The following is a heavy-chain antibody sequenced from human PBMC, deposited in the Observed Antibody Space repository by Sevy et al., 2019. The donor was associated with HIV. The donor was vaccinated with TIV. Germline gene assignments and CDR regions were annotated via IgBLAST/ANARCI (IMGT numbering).Heavy chain of an antibody. CDR2: ISGSGGST. J-gene: IGHJ5*02. CDR3: AKEHGGHFVEWLRLGSEGFLVNWFDP. Sequence: GGSLRLSCAASGFTFSSYAMSWVRQAPGKGLEWVSAISGSGGSTYYADSVKGRVTISRDNSKNTLYLQMNSLRAEATAEYYCAKEHGGHFVEWLRLGSEGFLVNWFDPWGQGILVTVSS. V-gene: IGHV3-23*01. CDR1: GFTFSSYA. D-gene: IGHD3-3*01.